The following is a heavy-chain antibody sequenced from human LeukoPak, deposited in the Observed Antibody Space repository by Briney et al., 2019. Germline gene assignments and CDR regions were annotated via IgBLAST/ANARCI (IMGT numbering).Heavy chain of an antibody. V-gene: IGHV1-18*04. D-gene: IGHD5-18*01. Sequence: GASVNVSCKASGYTFTSYGISWVRQAPGQGLEWMGWISAYNGNTNYAQKLQGRVTMTTDTSTSTAYMELRSLRSDDTAVYYCARGTAMSFLYYFDYWGQGTLVTVSS. J-gene: IGHJ4*02. CDR3: ARGTAMSFLYYFDY. CDR2: ISAYNGNT. CDR1: GYTFTSYG.